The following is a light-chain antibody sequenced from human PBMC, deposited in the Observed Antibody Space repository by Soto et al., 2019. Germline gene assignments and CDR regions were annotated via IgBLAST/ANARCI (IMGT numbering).Light chain of an antibody. CDR3: QQRSNWSTWT. CDR2: DAS. CDR1: QSVSSY. V-gene: IGKV3-11*01. Sequence: EIVLTQSPVTLSLSPGERATLSCRASQSVSSYLAWYQQKPGQAPRLLIYDASNRATGIPARFSGSGSGTDFTLTISSLEPEDFAVYYCQQRSNWSTWTFGQGTKVDIK. J-gene: IGKJ1*01.